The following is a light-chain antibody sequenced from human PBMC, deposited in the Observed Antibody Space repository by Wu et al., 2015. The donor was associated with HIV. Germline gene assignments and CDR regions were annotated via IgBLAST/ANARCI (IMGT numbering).Light chain of an antibody. J-gene: IGKJ1*01. CDR2: GAS. V-gene: IGKV3-15*01. CDR1: QSVSSN. CDR3: QQYNNWPPERT. Sequence: ATLSCRASQSVSSNLAWYQQKPGQAPRLLIYGASTRATGIPARFSGSGSGTEFTLTISSMQSEDFAVYYCQQYNNWPPERTFGQGTKVEIK.